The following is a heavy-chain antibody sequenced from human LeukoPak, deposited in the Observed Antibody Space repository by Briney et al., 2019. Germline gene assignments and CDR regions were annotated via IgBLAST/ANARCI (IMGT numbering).Heavy chain of an antibody. J-gene: IGHJ4*02. CDR3: ARPTVTTPYSYHH. V-gene: IGHV3-21*01. CDR1: GFTFSSYA. D-gene: IGHD4-17*01. Sequence: GGSLRLSCAASGFTFSSYAMSWVRQAPGKGLEWVSSISSSSSYIYYADSVKGRFTISRDNAKNSLYLQMNSLRAEDTAVYYCARPTVTTPYSYHHWGQGTLVTVSS. CDR2: ISSSSSYI.